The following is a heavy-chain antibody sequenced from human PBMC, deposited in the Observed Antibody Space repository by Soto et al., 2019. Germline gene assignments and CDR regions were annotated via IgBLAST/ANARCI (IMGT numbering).Heavy chain of an antibody. J-gene: IGHJ6*02. CDR2: ISAYNGNT. CDR3: ARGDTIFGVVNPFYGMDV. Sequence: AASVKVSCKASGYTFTSYGISWVRQAPGQGLEWMGWISAYNGNTNYAQKLQGRVTMTTDTSTSTAYMELRSLRSDDTAVYYCARGDTIFGVVNPFYGMDVWGQGTTVTVSS. CDR1: GYTFTSYG. D-gene: IGHD3-3*01. V-gene: IGHV1-18*04.